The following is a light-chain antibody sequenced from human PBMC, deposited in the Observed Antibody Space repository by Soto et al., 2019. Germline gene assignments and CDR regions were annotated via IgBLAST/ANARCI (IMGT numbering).Light chain of an antibody. J-gene: IGKJ1*01. CDR3: QQYYSYPWT. V-gene: IGKV1-16*01. CDR1: QSISTY. Sequence: DIQMTQSPSSLSASVGDRVTMTCRASQSISTYLNWYHQKPGKAPKLLIYAASTLQSGVPSRFSGSGSGTDFTLTISCLQSEDFATYYCQQYYSYPWTFGQGTKVDI. CDR2: AAS.